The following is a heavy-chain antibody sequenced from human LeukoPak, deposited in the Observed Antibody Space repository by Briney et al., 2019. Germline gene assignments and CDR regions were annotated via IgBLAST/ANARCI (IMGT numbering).Heavy chain of an antibody. V-gene: IGHV3-30*04. CDR1: GFTFRHYS. CDR3: VRARAGGLDY. J-gene: IGHJ4*02. CDR2: LSFDGAHK. Sequence: GGSLRLSCAASGFTFRHYSVHWVRQAPGRGLEWVPVLSFDGAHKYYAESVKGRFTISKDNSNNTLFLQMDSLRLEDTALYYCVRARAGGLDYWGQGTLVTVSS. D-gene: IGHD3-16*01.